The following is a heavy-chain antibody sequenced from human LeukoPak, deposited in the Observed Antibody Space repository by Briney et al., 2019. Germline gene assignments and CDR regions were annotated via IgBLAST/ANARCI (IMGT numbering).Heavy chain of an antibody. J-gene: IGHJ4*02. V-gene: IGHV3-20*04. CDR2: INWSGGST. CDR1: GFTFDDYG. Sequence: GGSLRLSCAASGFTFDDYGMTWVRQAPGKGLEWVSGINWSGGSTGYADSVKGRFTISRDNARNSLFLLMNSLRVEDTAFYYCARGVGGTGIFDYWGQGTLVTVSS. D-gene: IGHD3-16*01. CDR3: ARGVGGTGIFDY.